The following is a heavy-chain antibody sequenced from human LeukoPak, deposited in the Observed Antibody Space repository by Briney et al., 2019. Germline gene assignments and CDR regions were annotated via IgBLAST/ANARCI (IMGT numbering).Heavy chain of an antibody. J-gene: IGHJ5*02. CDR2: ISYDGSNK. CDR1: GFTFSSYA. Sequence: PGRSLRLSCAASGFTFSSYAMHWVRQAPGKGLEWVAVISYDGSNKYYADSVKGRFTISRDNSKNTLYLQMNSLRAEDTAVYYCARPSTPDWQWSWFDPWGQGTLVTVSS. CDR3: ARPSTPDWQWSWFDP. D-gene: IGHD6-19*01. V-gene: IGHV3-30-3*01.